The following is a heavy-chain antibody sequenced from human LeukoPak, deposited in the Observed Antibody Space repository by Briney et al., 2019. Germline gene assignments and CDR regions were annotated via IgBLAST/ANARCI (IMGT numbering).Heavy chain of an antibody. D-gene: IGHD3-16*02. J-gene: IGHJ4*02. CDR2: TYYRSKWYN. CDR1: GDSVSSNSAT. Sequence: SQTLSLTCAISGDSVSSNSATWNWIRQSPSRGLEWLGRTYYRSKWYNEYAPSVKGRIAFNPDTSKNQFSLQLNSVTPEYTAVYYGEGGVFGSFNNWARGTRVAVS. V-gene: IGHV6-1*01. CDR3: EGGVFGSFNN.